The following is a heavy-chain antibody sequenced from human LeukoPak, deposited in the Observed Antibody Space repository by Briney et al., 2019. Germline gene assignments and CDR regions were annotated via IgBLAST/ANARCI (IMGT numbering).Heavy chain of an antibody. J-gene: IGHJ4*02. D-gene: IGHD3-10*01. CDR1: GGSFTGYY. CDR2: INHSGAT. V-gene: IGHV4-34*01. CDR3: TKGRGI. Sequence: SETLSLTCAIYGGSFTGYYWSWIRQPPGKGLEWIAEINHSGATNYNPSLKSRVTISVDKYKDQLSLKLSSVTAADTAVYYCTKGRGIWGQGTLVTVSS.